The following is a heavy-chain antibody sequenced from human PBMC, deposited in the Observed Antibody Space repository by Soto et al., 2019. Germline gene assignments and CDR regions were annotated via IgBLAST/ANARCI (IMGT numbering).Heavy chain of an antibody. CDR1: GFTFSSYA. Sequence: GGSLRLSCAASGFTFSSYAMSWVRQAPGKGLEWVSAISGSGGSTYYADSVKGRFTISRDNSKNTLYLQMNSLRAEDTAVYYCAKAATDSGSYCYYCGMDVWGQGTTVTVSS. CDR3: AKAATDSGSYCYYCGMDV. D-gene: IGHD1-26*01. J-gene: IGHJ6*02. V-gene: IGHV3-23*01. CDR2: ISGSGGST.